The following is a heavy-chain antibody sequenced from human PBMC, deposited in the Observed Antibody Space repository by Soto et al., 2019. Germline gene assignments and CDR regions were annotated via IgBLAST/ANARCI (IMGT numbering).Heavy chain of an antibody. CDR1: GFTFSSYA. V-gene: IGHV3-23*01. CDR3: AKDQRITMIVVVITPLDYYYGMDV. CDR2: ISGSGGST. D-gene: IGHD3-22*01. Sequence: PGGSLRLSCAASGFTFSSYAMSWVRQAPGKGLEWVSAISGSGGSTYYADSVKGRFTISRDNSKNTLYLQMNSLRAEDTAVYYCAKDQRITMIVVVITPLDYYYGMDVWGQGTTVTVSS. J-gene: IGHJ6*02.